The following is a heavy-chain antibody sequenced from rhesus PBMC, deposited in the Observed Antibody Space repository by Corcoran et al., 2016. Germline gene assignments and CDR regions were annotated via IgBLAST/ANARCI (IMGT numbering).Heavy chain of an antibody. J-gene: IGHJ4*01. Sequence: QLQLQESGPGLVKPSETLSVTCAVSGGSISSSYWSWIRQAPGKGLEWIGYIYGSVSSTTSTPSLKRRVTLSVDTSKNHLSLKLSSVTTADTAVYYCARETAAAGTFDYWGQGVLVTVSS. V-gene: IGHV4-169*02. CDR3: ARETAAAGTFDY. CDR1: GGSISSSY. CDR2: IYGSVSST. D-gene: IGHD6-25*01.